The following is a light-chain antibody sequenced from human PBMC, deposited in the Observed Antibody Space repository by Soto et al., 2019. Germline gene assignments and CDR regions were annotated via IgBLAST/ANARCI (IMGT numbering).Light chain of an antibody. J-gene: IGLJ1*01. Sequence: QSVLTQPPSVSAVPGQRVTISCSGSSSNIGGNSVSWYQQLPGTAPKLLIYGVTNRPSGVSNRFSGSKSGTSASLAISGLQSEDEADYSCAAWDDGLKGHDVLGTGTKGIV. CDR1: SSNIGGNS. V-gene: IGLV1-44*01. CDR3: AAWDDGLKGHDV. CDR2: GVT.